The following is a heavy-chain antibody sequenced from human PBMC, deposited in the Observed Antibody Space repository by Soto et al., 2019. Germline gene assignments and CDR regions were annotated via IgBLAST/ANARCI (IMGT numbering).Heavy chain of an antibody. J-gene: IGHJ4*02. D-gene: IGHD2-2*01. CDR2: IYPGDSDT. Sequence: GESLKISCKGSGYSFTSYWIGWVCQMPGKGLEWMGIIYPGDSDTRYSPSFQGQVTISADKSISTAYLQWSSLKASDTAMYYCARLGVHCSSTSCYYFDYWGQGTLVTVSS. CDR1: GYSFTSYW. V-gene: IGHV5-51*01. CDR3: ARLGVHCSSTSCYYFDY.